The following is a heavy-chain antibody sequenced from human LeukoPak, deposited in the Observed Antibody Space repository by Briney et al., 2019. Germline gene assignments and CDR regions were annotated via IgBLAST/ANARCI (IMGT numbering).Heavy chain of an antibody. Sequence: QPGGSLRLSCAASGFTFSSYSMNWVRQAPGKGLEWVSAISGSGGSTYYADSVKGRFTISRDNSKNTLYLQMNSLRAEDTAVYYCAKGWHSGLYYFDYWGQGTLVTVSS. CDR1: GFTFSSYS. V-gene: IGHV3-23*01. D-gene: IGHD2-8*02. J-gene: IGHJ4*02. CDR2: ISGSGGST. CDR3: AKGWHSGLYYFDY.